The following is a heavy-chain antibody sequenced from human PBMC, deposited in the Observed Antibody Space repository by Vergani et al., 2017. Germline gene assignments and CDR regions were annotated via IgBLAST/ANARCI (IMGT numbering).Heavy chain of an antibody. D-gene: IGHD3-3*01. Sequence: EVQLVESGGGLVQPGGSLRLSCAASGFIFSHYWMSWVRQAPGKGLEWVANINQDGSEKYYVDSVKGRFTISRDNAKNSLYLQMNSLRAEDTALYYCAKGLIQLITIFGVAPPPGFDYWGQGTLVTVSS. CDR3: AKGLIQLITIFGVAPPPGFDY. V-gene: IGHV3-7*01. J-gene: IGHJ4*02. CDR1: GFIFSHYW. CDR2: INQDGSEK.